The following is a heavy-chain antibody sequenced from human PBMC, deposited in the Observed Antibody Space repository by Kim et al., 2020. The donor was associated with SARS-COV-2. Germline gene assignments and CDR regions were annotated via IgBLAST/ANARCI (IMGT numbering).Heavy chain of an antibody. CDR1: GFSLSTPGMC. V-gene: IGHV2-70*11. D-gene: IGHD1-26*01. CDR3: ARKVAESVGYYVHFDP. J-gene: IGHJ5*02. CDR2: IDWDDDK. Sequence: SGPTLVNPTQTLTLTCTLSGFSLSTPGMCVSWLRQPPGKALEWLARIDWDDDKYYSRSLKTRLTIFKDTSKTQVVLTMTNMDPVDTATYYCARKVAESVGYYVHFDPWGLGTLSPSPQ.